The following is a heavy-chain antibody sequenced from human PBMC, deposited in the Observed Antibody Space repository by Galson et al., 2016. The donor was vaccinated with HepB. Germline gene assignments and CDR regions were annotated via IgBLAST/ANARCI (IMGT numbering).Heavy chain of an antibody. CDR3: ARLENYYYDTGCYYLNS. Sequence: QSGAEVKKPGESLRVSCKASGYSFASYWITWVRQMPGEGLEWMGRIDPNDSSANYSPSFQGHVTFSADKSLSTASLHWSSLKASDTAMYFCARLENYYYDTGCYYLNSWGQGTLVTVSS. CDR1: GYSFASYW. J-gene: IGHJ4*02. CDR2: IDPNDSSA. V-gene: IGHV5-10-1*01. D-gene: IGHD3-22*01.